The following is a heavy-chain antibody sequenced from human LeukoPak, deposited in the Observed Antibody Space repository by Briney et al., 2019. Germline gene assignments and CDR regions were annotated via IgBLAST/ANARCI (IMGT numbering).Heavy chain of an antibody. CDR1: GFSLSSYW. D-gene: IGHD2-15*01. CDR2: TKQDGSET. CDR3: VRDGSGGWNFDY. J-gene: IGHJ4*02. V-gene: IGHV3-7*01. Sequence: GGSLRLSCAASGFSLSSYWMSGFRQAAGRGLEWVANTKQDGSETYYVASVKGRFTIFRDNAKNSLDLQMSSLRAEDTAVYYCVRDGSGGWNFDYWGQGTLVNVSS.